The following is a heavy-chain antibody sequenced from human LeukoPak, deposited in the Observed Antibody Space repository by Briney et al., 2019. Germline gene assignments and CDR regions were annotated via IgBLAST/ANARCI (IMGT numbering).Heavy chain of an antibody. CDR1: GFTFSSYG. CDR2: IWHDGSNK. D-gene: IGHD1-26*01. J-gene: IGHJ3*02. CDR3: AKVGSLGATFFAFGI. Sequence: PGGSLRLSCAASGFTFSSYGMHWVRQAPGKGLEWVAVIWHDGSNKDYADSVKGRFTISRDNSRNTLYLQMNSLGAEDTAVYYCAKVGSLGATFFAFGIWGQGTVVSVSS. V-gene: IGHV3-33*06.